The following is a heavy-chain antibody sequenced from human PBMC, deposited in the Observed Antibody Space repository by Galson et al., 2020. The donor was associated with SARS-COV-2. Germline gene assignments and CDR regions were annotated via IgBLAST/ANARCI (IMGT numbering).Heavy chain of an antibody. CDR2: IYYSGST. CDR1: GGSISSGDYY. CDR3: ARDQTKNAVLTGYYYYYGMDV. V-gene: IGHV4-30-4*01. Sequence: TSETLSLTCTVSGGSISSGDYYWSWIRPPPGKGLEWIGYIYYSGSTYDNPSLQTRVTISVVTSKKQFALKLRSVTAADTSVYYCARDQTKNAVLTGYYYYYGMDVWGQGTTVTVSS. D-gene: IGHD3-9*01. J-gene: IGHJ6*02.